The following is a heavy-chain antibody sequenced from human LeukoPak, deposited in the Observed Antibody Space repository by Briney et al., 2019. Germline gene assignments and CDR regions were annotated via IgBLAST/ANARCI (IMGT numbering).Heavy chain of an antibody. Sequence: ASVKVSCKASGYTFTDYYLHWVRQAPGQGLEWMGWINPKSGAANYAQIFQDRVTMTRDTSINTVYMELSSLRSDDTAVYYCARCDDGSWFFDYWGQGTLVTVSS. J-gene: IGHJ4*02. D-gene: IGHD1-26*01. V-gene: IGHV1-2*02. CDR1: GYTFTDYY. CDR3: ARCDDGSWFFDY. CDR2: INPKSGAA.